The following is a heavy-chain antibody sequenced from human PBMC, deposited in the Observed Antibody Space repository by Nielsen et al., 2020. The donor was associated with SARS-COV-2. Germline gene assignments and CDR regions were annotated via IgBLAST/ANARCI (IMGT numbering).Heavy chain of an antibody. CDR1: SGSIRTTSYY. D-gene: IGHD3-3*01. J-gene: IGHJ3*02. CDR3: AREPDYDFWSGASDLEAFDI. V-gene: IGHV4-61*02. CDR2: VYTSGST. Sequence: SETLSLTCTVSSGSIRTTSYYWNWIRQSAAKGLEWIGRVYTSGSTDYNPSLKSRVTLSLDTSKNQVSLKLTSVTAADTAMYYCAREPDYDFWSGASDLEAFDIWGQGTKVIVSS.